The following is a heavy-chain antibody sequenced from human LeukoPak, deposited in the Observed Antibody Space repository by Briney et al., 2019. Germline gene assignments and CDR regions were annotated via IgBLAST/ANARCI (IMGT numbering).Heavy chain of an antibody. V-gene: IGHV4-59*08. Sequence: PSETLSLTCTVSGGSTSSDYWSWIRQSPGNGLEWVGYVYNSGDTGKNPFLKSRVTILLDTSKNQCSLKLTSVSAADTAVYYCARLKLGAYFDLWGRGTLVTVSS. CDR2: VYNSGDT. CDR1: GGSTSSDY. D-gene: IGHD3-16*01. CDR3: ARLKLGAYFDL. J-gene: IGHJ2*01.